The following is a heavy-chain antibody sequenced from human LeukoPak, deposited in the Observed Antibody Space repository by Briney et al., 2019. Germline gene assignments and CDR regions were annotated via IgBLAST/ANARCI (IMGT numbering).Heavy chain of an antibody. D-gene: IGHD3-22*01. CDR1: GYTFTGYS. Sequence: ASVTVSCKASGYTFTGYSIHWVRHAPGQGLEWMGWINPNSGGTNYAPKFQGRVTMTRDTSISTAYMELSRLRSDDTAVYYCASSITMIVVVINPHPLDYWGQGTLVTVSS. J-gene: IGHJ4*02. CDR2: INPNSGGT. V-gene: IGHV1-2*02. CDR3: ASSITMIVVVINPHPLDY.